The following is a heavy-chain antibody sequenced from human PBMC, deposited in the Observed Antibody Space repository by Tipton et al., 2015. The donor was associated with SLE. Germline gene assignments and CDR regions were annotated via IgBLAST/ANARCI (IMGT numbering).Heavy chain of an antibody. D-gene: IGHD6-13*01. Sequence: SLRLSCAASGFTFSSYGMRWVRQAPGKGLEWVAVIWYDGSNKYYADSVKGRFTISIDNSKKTLYLQMNSLRAEDTAVYYCARSIAAAATGYVGYWGQGSLVTVSS. J-gene: IGHJ4*02. CDR1: GFTFSSYG. CDR3: ARSIAAAATGYVGY. CDR2: IWYDGSNK. V-gene: IGHV3-33*01.